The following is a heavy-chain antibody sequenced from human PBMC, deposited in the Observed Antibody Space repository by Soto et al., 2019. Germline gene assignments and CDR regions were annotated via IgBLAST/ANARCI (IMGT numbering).Heavy chain of an antibody. CDR1: GFTFSSYG. Sequence: GGSLRLSCAASGFTFSSYGMHWVRQAPGKGLEWVAVISYDGSNKYYADSVKGRFTISRDNFKNTLYLQMNSLRAEDTAVYYCAKRITIFGVVIILDGMDVWGQGTTVTVSS. D-gene: IGHD3-3*01. V-gene: IGHV3-30*18. CDR3: AKRITIFGVVIILDGMDV. CDR2: ISYDGSNK. J-gene: IGHJ6*02.